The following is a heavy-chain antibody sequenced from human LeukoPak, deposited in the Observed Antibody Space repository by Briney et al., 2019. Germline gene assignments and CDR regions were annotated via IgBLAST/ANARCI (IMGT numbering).Heavy chain of an antibody. CDR3: ARLSGYSSGHYYSDY. D-gene: IGHD3-22*01. CDR1: GGSISSDY. CDR2: IYYRGST. V-gene: IGHV4-59*01. J-gene: IGHJ4*02. Sequence: SETLSLTCTVSGGSISSDYWSWIRQPPGKGLEWIGYIYYRGSTNYDPSLKSRVTISVDTSKNQFSLKLSSVTAADTAVYYCARLSGYSSGHYYSDYWGQGTLVTVSS.